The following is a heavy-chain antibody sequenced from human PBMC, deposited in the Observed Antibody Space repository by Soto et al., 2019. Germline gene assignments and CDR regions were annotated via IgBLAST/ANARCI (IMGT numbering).Heavy chain of an antibody. CDR2: ISAYTGKT. J-gene: IGHJ5*02. CDR3: ARAGRSTSWLGDLAAVVYGVEIDP. Sequence: QVQLVQSGAEVKKTGASVEVSCKASGYTFISYGISWVRQAPGQGLEWMGWISAYTGKTNYAQRLQGRVTMTTDTSTSTAYMELRSLSSDDTAVYYCARAGRSTSWLGDLAAVVYGVEIDPWGQGTLVTVSS. V-gene: IGHV1-18*01. D-gene: IGHD6-13*01. CDR1: GYTFISYG.